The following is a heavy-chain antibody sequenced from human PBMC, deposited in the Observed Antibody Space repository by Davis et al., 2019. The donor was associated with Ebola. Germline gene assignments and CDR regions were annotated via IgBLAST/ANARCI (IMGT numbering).Heavy chain of an antibody. J-gene: IGHJ4*02. CDR2: TYSSSKWYT. Sequence: PSETLSLTCAISGDSVSGSSGAWNWIRQSPSRGLEWLGRTYSSSKWYTDYATSVNSRITINPDTSKNQFSLHLSSVTPDDTAVYYCAKGWLRTGLDYWSQGTLVAVSS. V-gene: IGHV6-1*01. CDR1: GDSVSGSSGA. D-gene: IGHD5-12*01. CDR3: AKGWLRTGLDY.